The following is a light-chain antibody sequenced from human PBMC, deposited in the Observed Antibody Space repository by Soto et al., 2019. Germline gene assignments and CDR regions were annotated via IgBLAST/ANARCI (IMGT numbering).Light chain of an antibody. CDR2: GAS. J-gene: IGKJ1*01. CDR3: QQYGRSVG. CDR1: QSVSSN. Sequence: EIVMTQSPATLCVSPGERATLSCRASQSVSSNLAWYQQKPGQAPRLLIYGASTRATGIPARFSGSGSGTEFTLTVSRLEPEDFAVYYCQQYGRSVGFGQGTKVDI. V-gene: IGKV3-15*01.